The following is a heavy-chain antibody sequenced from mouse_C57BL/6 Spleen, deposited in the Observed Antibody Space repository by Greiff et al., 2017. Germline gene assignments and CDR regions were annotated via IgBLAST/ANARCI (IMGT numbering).Heavy chain of an antibody. J-gene: IGHJ2*01. CDR2: IYPGDGDT. D-gene: IGHD3-2*02. V-gene: IGHV1-82*01. CDR3: ARRSSGYVNY. CDR1: GYAFSSSW. Sequence: VKLQESGPELVKPGASVKISCKASGYAFSSSWMNWVKQRPGKGLEWIGRIYPGDGDTNYNGKFKGKATLTADKSSSTAYMQLSSLTSEDSAVYFCARRSSGYVNYWGQGTTLTVSS.